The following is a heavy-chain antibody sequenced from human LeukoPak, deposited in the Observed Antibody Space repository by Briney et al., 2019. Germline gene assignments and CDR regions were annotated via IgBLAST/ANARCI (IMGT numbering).Heavy chain of an antibody. V-gene: IGHV4-39*01. CDR3: ARLRFDFRCGYTHPYFDY. D-gene: IGHD3-3*01. Sequence: PSETLSLNCTVSGGSISSSSYSWGWIRQPPGKGLMWIASIYYSGTTYYNQSLKSLVTISVDTSKIQFTLKLSFVAATDTAVYFGARLRFDFRCGYTHPYFDYWGQGTLVTVSS. J-gene: IGHJ4*02. CDR2: IYYSGTT. CDR1: GGSISSSSYS.